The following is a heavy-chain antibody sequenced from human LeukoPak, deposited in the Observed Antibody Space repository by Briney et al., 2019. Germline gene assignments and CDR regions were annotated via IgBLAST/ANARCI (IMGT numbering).Heavy chain of an antibody. CDR2: ISWNSGSI. CDR3: AAKEDAFDI. Sequence: GRSLRLSCAASGFTFDDYAMHWAQQAPGMGLEWVSGISWNSGSIGYADSVKGRFTISRDNAKNSLYLQMNSLRAEDMALYYCAAKEDAFDIWGQGTTVTVSS. J-gene: IGHJ3*02. V-gene: IGHV3-9*03. D-gene: IGHD4/OR15-4a*01. CDR1: GFTFDDYA.